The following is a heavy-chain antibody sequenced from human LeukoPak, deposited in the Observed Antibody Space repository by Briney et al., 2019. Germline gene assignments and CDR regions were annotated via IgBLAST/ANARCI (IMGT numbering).Heavy chain of an antibody. CDR2: ISAYNGNT. D-gene: IGHD3-10*01. CDR3: ASTRAGWFGDFDY. J-gene: IGHJ4*02. Sequence: ASVKVSCKTSGYTFLTYGITWVRQAPGQGLEWMGWISAYNGNTNYAQKLQGRVTMTTDTSTSTAYMELRSLRSDDTAVYYCASTRAGWFGDFDYWGQGTLVTVSS. V-gene: IGHV1-18*01. CDR1: GYTFLTYG.